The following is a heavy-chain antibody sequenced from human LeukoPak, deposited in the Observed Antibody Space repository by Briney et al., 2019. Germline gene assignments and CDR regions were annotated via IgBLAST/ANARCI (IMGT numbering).Heavy chain of an antibody. CDR1: GYSISSGYY. V-gene: IGHV4-38-2*02. CDR2: INHSGST. J-gene: IGHJ6*03. CDR3: ARTGGSFYFYYYMDV. D-gene: IGHD1-26*01. Sequence: SETLSLTCTVSGYSISSGYYWGWIRQPPGKGLEWIGEINHSGSTNYNPSLKSRVTISVDTSKNQFSLKLSSVTAADTAVYYCARTGGSFYFYYYMDVWGKGTTVTVSS.